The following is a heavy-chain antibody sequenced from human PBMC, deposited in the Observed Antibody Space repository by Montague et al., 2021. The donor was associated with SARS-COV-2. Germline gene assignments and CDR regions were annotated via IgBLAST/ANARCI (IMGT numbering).Heavy chain of an antibody. Sequence: SETLSLTCSVSGGSLSTYYWSWIWQPPGKGLEWIGYIDDSGTTRYNSSLNRRATISLDLSKNQFSLDLNSVTAADTAVYYCARNAYNHYGLDVWGQGTTVTVSS. V-gene: IGHV4-4*08. J-gene: IGHJ6*02. CDR3: ARNAYNHYGLDV. CDR2: IDDSGTT. CDR1: GGSLSTYY.